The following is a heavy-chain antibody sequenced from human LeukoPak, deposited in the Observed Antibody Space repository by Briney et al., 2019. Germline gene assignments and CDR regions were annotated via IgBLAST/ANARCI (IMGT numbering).Heavy chain of an antibody. D-gene: IGHD6-6*01. CDR3: AKNGGLAARRWNYFDY. CDR1: GFTFSSYA. CDR2: ISYDGSNK. V-gene: IGHV3-30-3*02. J-gene: IGHJ4*02. Sequence: GRSLRLSCAASGFTFSSYAMHWVRQAPGKGLEWVAVISYDGSNKYYADSVKGRFTISRDNSKNTLYLQMNSLRAEDTAVYYCAKNGGLAARRWNYFDYWGQGTLVTVSS.